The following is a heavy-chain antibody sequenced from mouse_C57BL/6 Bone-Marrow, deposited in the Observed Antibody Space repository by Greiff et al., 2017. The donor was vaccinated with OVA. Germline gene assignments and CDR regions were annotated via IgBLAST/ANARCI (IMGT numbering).Heavy chain of an antibody. Sequence: EVHLVESGEGLVKPGGSLKLSCAASGFTFSSYAMSWVRQTPEKRLEWVAYISSGGDYIYYADTVKGRFTISSDNARNTLYLQMSSLKSEDTAMYYCTREGLLWAMDYWGQGTSVTVSS. V-gene: IGHV5-9-1*02. D-gene: IGHD2-10*01. CDR2: ISSGGDYI. CDR1: GFTFSSYA. CDR3: TREGLLWAMDY. J-gene: IGHJ4*01.